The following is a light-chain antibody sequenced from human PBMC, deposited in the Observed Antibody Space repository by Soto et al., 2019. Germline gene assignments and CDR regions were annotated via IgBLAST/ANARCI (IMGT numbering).Light chain of an antibody. CDR1: SSDVGGYNY. V-gene: IGLV2-11*01. J-gene: IGLJ2*01. CDR2: DVS. CDR3: CSYAGSDTSYVI. Sequence: QSALTQPRSVSGSPGQSVTLSCTGTSSDVGGYNYVSWYQQHPGKAPKLMIYDVSERPSGVPDRFSGSKSGNTASLTISGLQAEDEADYYCCSYAGSDTSYVIFGGGTKLTV.